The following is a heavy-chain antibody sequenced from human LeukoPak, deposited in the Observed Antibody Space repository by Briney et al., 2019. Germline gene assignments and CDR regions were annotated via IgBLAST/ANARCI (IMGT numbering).Heavy chain of an antibody. D-gene: IGHD3-3*01. V-gene: IGHV3-23*01. CDR1: GFTFSSYA. Sequence: GGSLRLSCAASGFTFSSYAMSWVRQAPGKGLGWVSAISGSGGSTYYADSVKGRFTISRDNSKNTLYLQMNSLRAEDTAVYYCAKPRGYDLWSGLDDFWGQGTLVTVSS. J-gene: IGHJ4*02. CDR3: AKPRGYDLWSGLDDF. CDR2: ISGSGGST.